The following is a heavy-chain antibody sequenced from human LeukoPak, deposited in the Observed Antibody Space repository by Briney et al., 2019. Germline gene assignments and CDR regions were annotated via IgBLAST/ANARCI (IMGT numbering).Heavy chain of an antibody. CDR1: GFTFSNYG. V-gene: IGHV3-21*01. D-gene: IGHD2-15*01. J-gene: IGHJ2*01. Sequence: GGSLRLSCAASGFTFSNYGMHWVRQAPGKGLEWVSSISSSSSYIYYADSVKGRFTISRDNAKNSLYLQMNSLRAEDTAVYYCAREAGSYWYFDLWGRGTLVTVSS. CDR2: ISSSSSYI. CDR3: AREAGSYWYFDL.